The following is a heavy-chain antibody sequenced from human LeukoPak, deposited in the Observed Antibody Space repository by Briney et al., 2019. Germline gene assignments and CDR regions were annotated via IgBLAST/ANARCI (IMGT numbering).Heavy chain of an antibody. Sequence: GRSLRLSCAASGFTFSSYGMHWVRQAPGKELEWVAVISYDGSNKYYADSVKGRFTISRDNSKNTLYLQMNSLRAEDTAVYYCAKAEPIRAALPDYWGQGTLVTVSS. CDR3: AKAEPIRAALPDY. D-gene: IGHD1-14*01. CDR1: GFTFSSYG. V-gene: IGHV3-30*18. CDR2: ISYDGSNK. J-gene: IGHJ4*02.